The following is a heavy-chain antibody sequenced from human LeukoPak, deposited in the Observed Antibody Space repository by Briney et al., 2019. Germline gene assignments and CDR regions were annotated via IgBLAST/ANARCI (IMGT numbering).Heavy chain of an antibody. CDR2: ISSSSSYI. Sequence: GGSLRLSCAASGFTFSSYRMNWVRQAPGEGLEWVSSISSSSSYIYYADSVKGRFTISRDNAKNSLYLQMNSLRAEDTAVYYCAGIYYGSGNFDYWGQGTLVTVSS. V-gene: IGHV3-21*01. CDR1: GFTFSSYR. CDR3: AGIYYGSGNFDY. D-gene: IGHD3-10*01. J-gene: IGHJ4*02.